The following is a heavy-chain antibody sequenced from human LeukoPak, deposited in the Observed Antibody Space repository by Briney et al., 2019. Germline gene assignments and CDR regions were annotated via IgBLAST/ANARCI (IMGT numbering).Heavy chain of an antibody. CDR3: ARRAYFDSSGYSPTSGYFDL. Sequence: PSETLSLTCTVSGGSIFSYYWNWIRQSPGKGLEWLGYIYSNGITNYSTSLRSRGTISIATSKNQFSLRLASVTAAGTAIYYCARRAYFDSSGYSPTSGYFDLWGRGTLVTVSS. CDR2: IYSNGIT. J-gene: IGHJ2*01. D-gene: IGHD3-22*01. CDR1: GGSIFSYY. V-gene: IGHV4-4*08.